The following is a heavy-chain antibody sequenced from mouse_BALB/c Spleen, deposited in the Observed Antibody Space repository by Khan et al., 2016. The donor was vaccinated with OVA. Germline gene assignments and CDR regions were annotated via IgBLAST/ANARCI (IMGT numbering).Heavy chain of an antibody. CDR3: SRSGYGFGAY. CDR2: INPGSGGT. Sequence: QVQLQQSGAELVRPGTSVKVSCKASGYAFTDYLIEWLKQRPGQGLEWIGVINPGSGGTHYNEEFMDRATLTADKSSRTAYMQLSSLTSDDSAVYFCSRSGYGFGAYWGPGTPVTVSA. J-gene: IGHJ3*01. V-gene: IGHV1-54*01. CDR1: GYAFTDYL. D-gene: IGHD3-2*02.